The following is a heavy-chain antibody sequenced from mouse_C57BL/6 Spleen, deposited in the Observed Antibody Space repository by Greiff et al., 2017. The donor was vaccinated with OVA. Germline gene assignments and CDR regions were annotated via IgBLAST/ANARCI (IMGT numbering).Heavy chain of an antibody. CDR2: IDPSDSYT. V-gene: IGHV1-69*01. Sequence: QVQLQQPGAELVMPGASVKLSCKASGYTFTSYWMHWVKQRPGQGLEWIGEIDPSDSYTNYNQKFKGKSTLTVDKSSSTDYMQLSSLTSEDSAVYYCAITTVVGRSAYWGQGTLVTVSA. CDR3: AITTVVGRSAY. CDR1: GYTFTSYW. J-gene: IGHJ3*01. D-gene: IGHD1-1*01.